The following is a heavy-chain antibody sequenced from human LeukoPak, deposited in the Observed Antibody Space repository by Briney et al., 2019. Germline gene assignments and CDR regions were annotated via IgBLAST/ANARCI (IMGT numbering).Heavy chain of an antibody. J-gene: IGHJ4*02. V-gene: IGHV3-30*18. CDR2: ISYDGSNK. Sequence: PGGSLRLSCGASGFTFSSYGMHWVRQAPGKGLEWVAVISYDGSNKYYADSVKGRFTISRDNSKNTLYLQMNSLRAEDTAVYYCAKPILPRDYGLDYWGQGTLVTVSS. CDR1: GFTFSSYG. D-gene: IGHD4-17*01. CDR3: AKPILPRDYGLDY.